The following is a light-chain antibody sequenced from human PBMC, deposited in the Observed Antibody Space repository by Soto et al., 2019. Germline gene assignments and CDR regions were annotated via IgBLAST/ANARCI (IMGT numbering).Light chain of an antibody. CDR1: SSDVGGYNF. CDR3: SSYSARSPIYV. J-gene: IGLJ1*01. V-gene: IGLV2-14*01. CDR2: EVT. Sequence: QSVLTQPASVSGSLGQSITISCTGTSSDVGGYNFVSWFQQHPGKAPKLLIYEVTNRPSGVSNRFSASKSGNTASLTISGLQAEDEADYHCSSYSARSPIYVFGTGTKVTVL.